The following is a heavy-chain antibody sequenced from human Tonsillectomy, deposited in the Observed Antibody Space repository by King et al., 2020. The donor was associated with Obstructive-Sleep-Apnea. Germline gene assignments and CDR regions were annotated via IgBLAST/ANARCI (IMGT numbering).Heavy chain of an antibody. D-gene: IGHD2-15*01. CDR1: GYTFTGYY. J-gene: IGHJ4*02. V-gene: IGHV1-2*04. Sequence: QLVQSGAEVKKPGASVKGSCKASGYTFTGYYMHWVRQAPGQGLEWMGWINPNSGGTNYAQKFQGWVTMTRATAISTAYMGRSRLRSDDTAVYYCARDKSPLGLRYCSGGSCYASTWDYWGQGTLVTVSS. CDR2: INPNSGGT. CDR3: ARDKSPLGLRYCSGGSCYASTWDY.